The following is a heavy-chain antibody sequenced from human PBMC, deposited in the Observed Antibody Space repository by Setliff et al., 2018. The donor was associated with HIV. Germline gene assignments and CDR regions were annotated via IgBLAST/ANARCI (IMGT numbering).Heavy chain of an antibody. J-gene: IGHJ3*02. V-gene: IGHV4-38-2*01. CDR2: IYYSGST. CDR1: GYSVSSGYY. Sequence: SETLSLTCAVSGYSVSSGYYWGWIRQPPGKGLEWIASIYYSGSTYYAPSLKSRVTISVDTSKNQFSLKLTSVTAADTAMYFCARVVPREVAPGGFDIWGQGTMVTVSS. D-gene: IGHD5-12*01. CDR3: ARVVPREVAPGGFDI.